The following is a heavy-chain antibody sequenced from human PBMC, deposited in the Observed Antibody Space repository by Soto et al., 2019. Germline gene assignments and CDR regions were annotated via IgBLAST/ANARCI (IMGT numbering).Heavy chain of an antibody. CDR3: AHSSIVATIGGRGYSYGPWRYYGMDV. Sequence: SGPTLVNPTQTLTLTCTFSGFSLSTSGVGVGWIRQPPGKALEWLALIYWDDDKRYSPPLKSRLTITKDTSKNQVDLTMTYMDPVHTATYYCAHSSIVATIGGRGYSYGPWRYYGMDVWGQGTTATVSS. V-gene: IGHV2-5*02. CDR2: IYWDDDK. CDR1: GFSLSTSGVG. D-gene: IGHD5-18*01. J-gene: IGHJ6*02.